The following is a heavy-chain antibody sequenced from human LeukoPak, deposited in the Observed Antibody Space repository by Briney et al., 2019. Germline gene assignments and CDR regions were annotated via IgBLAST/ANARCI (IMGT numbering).Heavy chain of an antibody. CDR1: GYTFTGYY. Sequence: GASVKVSCKASGYTFTGYYMHWVRQAPGQGLEWMGRINPNSGGTNYAQKFQGRVTMTRDTYISTAYMELSRLRSDDTAVYYCARQGRDWNDVSDYWGQGTLVTVSS. J-gene: IGHJ4*02. D-gene: IGHD1-1*01. CDR2: INPNSGGT. CDR3: ARQGRDWNDVSDY. V-gene: IGHV1-2*06.